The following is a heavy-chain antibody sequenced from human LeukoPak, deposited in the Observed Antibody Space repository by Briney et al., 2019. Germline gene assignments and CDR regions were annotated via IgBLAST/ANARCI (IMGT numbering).Heavy chain of an antibody. Sequence: GRSLRLSCAASGFTFSSYGMHWVRQAPGKGLEWVAVISYDGSNKYYADSVKGRFTISRDNSKNTLYLQMNSLRAEDTAVYYCAKDRNYYDSSGYPVYWGQGTLVTVSS. CDR1: GFTFSSYG. V-gene: IGHV3-30*18. CDR2: ISYDGSNK. D-gene: IGHD3-22*01. J-gene: IGHJ4*02. CDR3: AKDRNYYDSSGYPVY.